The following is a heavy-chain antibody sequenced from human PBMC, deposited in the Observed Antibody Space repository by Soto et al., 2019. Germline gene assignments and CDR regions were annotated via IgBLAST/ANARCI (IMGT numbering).Heavy chain of an antibody. Sequence: EVQLVESGGGLVQPGGSLRLSCAASGFTFSSYAMHWVRQAPGKGLEYVSGISSNGGSTHYANSVKGRFTISRDNSKTTLYLQMGSLRAEDMAVYYCARQWLDSYYFDYWGQGTLVTVSS. CDR1: GFTFSSYA. CDR2: ISSNGGST. V-gene: IGHV3-64*01. D-gene: IGHD6-19*01. CDR3: ARQWLDSYYFDY. J-gene: IGHJ4*02.